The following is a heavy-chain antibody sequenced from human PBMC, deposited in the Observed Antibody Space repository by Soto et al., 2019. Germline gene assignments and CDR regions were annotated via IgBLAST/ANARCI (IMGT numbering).Heavy chain of an antibody. CDR2: ISAYNGNT. J-gene: IGHJ4*02. D-gene: IGHD4-17*01. CDR1: GYTFTSYG. V-gene: IGHV1-18*01. CDR3: ARSQTTVTSYDY. Sequence: PSVKVSCKASGYTFTSYGISWVRQAPGQGLEWMGWISAYNGNTNYAQKLQGRVTMTTDTSTSTAYMELRSLRSDDTAVYYCARSQTTVTSYDYWGQGTLVTVSS.